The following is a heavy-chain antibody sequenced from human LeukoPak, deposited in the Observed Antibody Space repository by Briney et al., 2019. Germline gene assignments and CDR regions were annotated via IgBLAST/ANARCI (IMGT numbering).Heavy chain of an antibody. CDR2: ISSSGSTI. J-gene: IGHJ3*02. D-gene: IGHD5-12*01. CDR3: ARDPFSTIGRWLQSDDAFDI. Sequence: GSLKLSFAASGFPFSDYYMSWIRPAPGKGLEWVSYISSSGSTIYYADSVKGRFTISRDNAKNSLYLQMNSLRAEDTAVYYCARDPFSTIGRWLQSDDAFDIWGQGTMVTVSS. CDR1: GFPFSDYY. V-gene: IGHV3-11*01.